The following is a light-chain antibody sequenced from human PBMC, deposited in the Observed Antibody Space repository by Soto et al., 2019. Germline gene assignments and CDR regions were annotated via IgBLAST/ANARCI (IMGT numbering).Light chain of an antibody. V-gene: IGLV4-60*02. CDR3: ETWDSNTHTV. J-gene: IGLJ3*02. CDR2: LEGSGSY. Sequence: QPVLTQSSSASASLGSSVKLTCTLSSGHSSYIIAWHQQQPGKAPRYLMKLEGSGSYNKGSGVPDRFSGSSSGADRYLTISNLQFEAAADYYCETWDSNTHTVFGGGTQLTVL. CDR1: SGHSSYI.